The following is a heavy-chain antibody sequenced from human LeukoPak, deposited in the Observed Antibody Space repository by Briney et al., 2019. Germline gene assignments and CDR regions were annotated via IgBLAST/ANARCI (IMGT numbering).Heavy chain of an antibody. CDR1: GFTFSSYA. V-gene: IGHV3-23*01. Sequence: PGGSLRLSCAASGFTFSSYAMSWVRQAPGKGLEWVSAISGSGGSTSYADSVKGRFTISRDNAKNTLYLQMNSLRAEDTAVYYCARDLLVVAATPSNWFDPWGQGTLVTVSS. CDR3: ARDLLVVAATPSNWFDP. D-gene: IGHD2-15*01. CDR2: ISGSGGST. J-gene: IGHJ5*02.